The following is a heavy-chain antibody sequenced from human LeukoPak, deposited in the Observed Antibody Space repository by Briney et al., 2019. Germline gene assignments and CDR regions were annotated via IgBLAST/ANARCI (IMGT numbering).Heavy chain of an antibody. J-gene: IGHJ6*02. CDR3: ARSNLQNSNGMDV. V-gene: IGHV4-59*01. CDR2: IHYRGST. CDR1: GGSISSYY. D-gene: IGHD2/OR15-2a*01. Sequence: PSETLSLTCTVSGGSISSYYWSWIRQPPGKGLEWIGYIHYRGSTNYNPSLKSRVTISVDTSKNQFSLKLTSVTAADTAVYYCARSNLQNSNGMDVWGQGTTVSVS.